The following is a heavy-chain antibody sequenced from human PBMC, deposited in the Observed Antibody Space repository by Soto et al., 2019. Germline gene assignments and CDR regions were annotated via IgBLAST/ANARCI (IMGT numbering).Heavy chain of an antibody. Sequence: ASVKVSCKASGYTFTSYGISWVRQAPGQGLERMGWISAYNGNTNYAQKLQGRVTMTTDTSTSTAYMELRSLRSDDTAVYYCARGIVVVPAASYYGMDVWGQGTTVTVSS. D-gene: IGHD2-2*01. CDR2: ISAYNGNT. CDR3: ARGIVVVPAASYYGMDV. V-gene: IGHV1-18*01. CDR1: GYTFTSYG. J-gene: IGHJ6*02.